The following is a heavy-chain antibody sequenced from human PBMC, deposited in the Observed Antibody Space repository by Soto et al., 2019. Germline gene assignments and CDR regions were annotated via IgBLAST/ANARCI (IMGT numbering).Heavy chain of an antibody. J-gene: IGHJ4*02. CDR3: ARGQFCSGGGYFDY. V-gene: IGHV3-48*03. D-gene: IGHD3-3*02. CDR1: GFTFSSYE. Sequence: EVQLVESGGGLVQPGGSLRLSCAASGFTFSSYEMNWVRQAPGKGLEWVSYISSSGSTIYYADSVKGRFTISRDNAKNSLYSQMNRPRAEDTAVYYGARGQFCSGGGYFDYWGQETLVTVSS. CDR2: ISSSGSTI.